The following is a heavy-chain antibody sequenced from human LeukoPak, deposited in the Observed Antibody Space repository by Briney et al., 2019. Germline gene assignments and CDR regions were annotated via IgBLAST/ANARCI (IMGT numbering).Heavy chain of an antibody. CDR1: GFTFSNYA. J-gene: IGHJ4*02. CDR3: ARTMWGFDY. V-gene: IGHV3-23*01. D-gene: IGHD7-27*01. CDR2: ISGSGGST. Sequence: GGSLRLSCATSGFTFSNYAMSWVRQAPGKGLEWVSAISGSGGSTYYADSVKGRFTISRDNSKNTMYLQMNSLRAEDTAVYYCARTMWGFDYWGQGTLVTVSS.